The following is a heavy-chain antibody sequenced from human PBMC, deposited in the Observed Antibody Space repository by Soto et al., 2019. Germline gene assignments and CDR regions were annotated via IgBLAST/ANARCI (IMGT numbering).Heavy chain of an antibody. D-gene: IGHD1-26*01. CDR1: GFAFSNYG. CDR3: AKDLGSGSYLFDAFAT. J-gene: IGHJ3*02. V-gene: IGHV3-30*18. CDR2: ISYDGSNK. Sequence: GGSLRLSCATSGFAFSNYGMHWVRQAPVKGLEWVAVISYDGSNKYYADYVKGRFTISRDNSKNTLYLQMNSLRAEDTAVYYCAKDLGSGSYLFDAFATWGQGTRLTVSS.